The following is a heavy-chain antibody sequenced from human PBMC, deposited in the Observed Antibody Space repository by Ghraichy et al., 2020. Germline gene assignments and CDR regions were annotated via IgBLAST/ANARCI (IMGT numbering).Heavy chain of an antibody. CDR3: ARHADRTDHIVCGFDI. V-gene: IGHV4-39*01. Sequence: SETLSLTCTVSGGSIITSPYFWGWIRQPPGKGLEWIGTITYSGTTYYHPSLSSRVTISADTSKNQFSLNLNSVTAADTAVYYCARHADRTDHIVCGFDIWGRGTEVTVSS. J-gene: IGHJ3*02. CDR1: GGSIITSPYF. CDR2: ITYSGTT. D-gene: IGHD2-21*01.